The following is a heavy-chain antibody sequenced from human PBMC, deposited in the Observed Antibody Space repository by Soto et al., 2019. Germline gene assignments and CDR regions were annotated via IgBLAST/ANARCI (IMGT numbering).Heavy chain of an antibody. V-gene: IGHV3-53*01. J-gene: IGHJ5*02. CDR3: AKEGSDSWCHL. CDR2: IYTGGST. Sequence: EEQLVESGGGLIQPGGSLRLSCVGSGFSVINSYVSWVRQAPGQGLEWVSIIYTGGSTYYADSVKGRFTMSRDTSKNTVSLQMNSLRAEATARYYCAKEGSDSWCHLWGQGTLVNVSS. D-gene: IGHD1-26*01. CDR1: GFSVINSY.